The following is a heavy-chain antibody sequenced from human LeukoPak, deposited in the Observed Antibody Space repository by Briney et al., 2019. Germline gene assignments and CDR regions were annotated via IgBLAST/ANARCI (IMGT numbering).Heavy chain of an antibody. CDR1: GFTFSSYS. Sequence: GGSLRLSCAASGFTFSSYSMNWVRQAPGKGLEWVSSISSSSSYIYYAVSVKGRFTISRDDAKNSLYLQMNSLRAEDTAVYYCARGDPYYDFWSGYRNNWFDPWGQGTLVTVSS. J-gene: IGHJ5*02. V-gene: IGHV3-21*01. CDR2: ISSSSSYI. D-gene: IGHD3-3*01. CDR3: ARGDPYYDFWSGYRNNWFDP.